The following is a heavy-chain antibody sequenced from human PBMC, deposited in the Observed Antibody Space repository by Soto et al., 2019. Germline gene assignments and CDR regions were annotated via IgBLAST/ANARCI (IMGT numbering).Heavy chain of an antibody. J-gene: IGHJ4*02. D-gene: IGHD2-15*01. V-gene: IGHV3-23*01. CDR2: IGGSGRTT. Sequence: PGGSLRLSCAASEFTFTNYAMGWVRQVPGKGLDWVSTIGGSGRTTYYADSVTGRFTISRDNSKNTLYLQMNSLSAEDTAVYYCAKGWFSNSPGFDYWGRGTLVTVSS. CDR3: AKGWFSNSPGFDY. CDR1: EFTFTNYA.